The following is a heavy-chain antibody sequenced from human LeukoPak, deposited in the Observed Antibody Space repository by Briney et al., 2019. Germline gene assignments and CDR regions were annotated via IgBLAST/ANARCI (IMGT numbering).Heavy chain of an antibody. D-gene: IGHD3-22*01. Sequence: PSETLSLTCTVSGGSISSYYWSWVRQAPGKGLEWVSVIYTDGNTYYADSVKGRFIISRDNFKNTLYLQLKSLRAEDTAVYYCARGDEDSSGYYSSAFDIWGQGTMVTVSS. V-gene: IGHV3-53*01. CDR1: GGSISSYY. J-gene: IGHJ3*02. CDR3: ARGDEDSSGYYSSAFDI. CDR2: IYTDGNT.